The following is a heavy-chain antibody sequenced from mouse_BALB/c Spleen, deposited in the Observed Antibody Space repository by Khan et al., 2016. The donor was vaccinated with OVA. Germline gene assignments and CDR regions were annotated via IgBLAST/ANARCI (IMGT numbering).Heavy chain of an antibody. D-gene: IGHD1-1*01. CDR3: ARENYYGRNCYAMDY. CDR2: IGPGSGST. Sequence: DLVKPGASVKLSCKASGYTFTSYWINWIKQRPGQGLEWIGRIGPGSGSTYYNEVFKGKATLTVDTSSSTAYLQLSSLSSEDSAVYFCARENYYGRNCYAMDYWGQGTSVTVSS. CDR1: GYTFTSYW. V-gene: IGHV1S41*01. J-gene: IGHJ4*01.